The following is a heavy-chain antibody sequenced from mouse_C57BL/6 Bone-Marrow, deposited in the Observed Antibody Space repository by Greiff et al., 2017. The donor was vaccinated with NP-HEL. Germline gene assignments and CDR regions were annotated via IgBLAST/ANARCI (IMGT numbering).Heavy chain of an antibody. CDR3: ARGGRGLRRGYWYCDV. J-gene: IGHJ1*03. CDR2: INPSNGGT. Sequence: QVQLQQPGTELVKPGTSVKLSCMSSGYTFTSYWMHWVKQRPGQGLEWIGNINPSNGGTNYNEKFKSKATLTVDNSSSTAYMQLSSLTSDDSAVYYGARGGRGLRRGYWYCDVWDTGTTVTVSA. CDR1: GYTFTSYW. V-gene: IGHV1-53*01. D-gene: IGHD2-2*01.